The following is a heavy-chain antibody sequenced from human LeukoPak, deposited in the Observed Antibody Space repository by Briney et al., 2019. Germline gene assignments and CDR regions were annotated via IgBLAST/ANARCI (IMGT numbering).Heavy chain of an antibody. CDR3: TRLSNGGTGGRLSDY. CDR1: GGSFSGYY. D-gene: IGHD1-1*01. J-gene: IGHJ4*02. V-gene: IGHV4-34*01. Sequence: SETLSLTCAVYGGSFSGYYWSWIRQPPGKGLEWIGEINHSGSTNYNPSLMGRVTISRDTSKNQFSLKLTSVTAADTAIYYCTRLSNGGTGGRLSDYWGQGTLVTVSS. CDR2: INHSGST.